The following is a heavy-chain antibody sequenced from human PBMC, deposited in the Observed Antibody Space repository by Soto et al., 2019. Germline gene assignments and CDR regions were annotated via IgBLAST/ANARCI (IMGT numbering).Heavy chain of an antibody. Sequence: QVPLGQSGAEVKKPGSSVTVSCNASGGTFSSYAIHWVRQGPGQGPEWVGGIIPMYGPAKYSQRFQGRVKITADESTTTVYMELTSLTSQDTAVYYCARVTSMVRGVIDNWFDPSGHGTLVPVSS. D-gene: IGHD3-10*01. CDR2: IIPMYGPA. CDR1: GGTFSSYA. V-gene: IGHV1-69*01. J-gene: IGHJ5*02. CDR3: ARVTSMVRGVIDNWFDP.